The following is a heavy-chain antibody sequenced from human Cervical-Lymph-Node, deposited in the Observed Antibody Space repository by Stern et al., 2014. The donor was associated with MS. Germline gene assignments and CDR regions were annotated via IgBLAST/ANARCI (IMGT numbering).Heavy chain of an antibody. CDR1: GYTFTNNW. Sequence: VQLVQSGAEVKKPGESLKISCKGSGYTFTNNWIAWVRQMHGKGLEWMGIIYPDDSDIRYSPSLQGQVTISADKSISTAYLQWSSLKPADSAVYYCASPPPRRKWDDPNYGMDVWGQGTTVTVSS. CDR2: IYPDDSDI. CDR3: ASPPPRRKWDDPNYGMDV. V-gene: IGHV5-51*03. D-gene: IGHD1-1*01. J-gene: IGHJ6*02.